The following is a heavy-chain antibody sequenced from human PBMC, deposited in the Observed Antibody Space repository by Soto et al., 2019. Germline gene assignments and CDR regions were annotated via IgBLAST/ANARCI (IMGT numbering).Heavy chain of an antibody. CDR2: IIPIFGTA. Sequence: QVQLVQSGAEVKKPGSSVKVSCKASGGTFSSYAISWMRQAPGQGLEWMGGIIPIFGTANYAQKFQGRVTITADESTSTAYMELSSLRSEATAVYYCARSNYGGNSGFHWFDPWGQGTLVTVSS. J-gene: IGHJ5*02. CDR1: GGTFSSYA. D-gene: IGHD4-17*01. V-gene: IGHV1-69*01. CDR3: ARSNYGGNSGFHWFDP.